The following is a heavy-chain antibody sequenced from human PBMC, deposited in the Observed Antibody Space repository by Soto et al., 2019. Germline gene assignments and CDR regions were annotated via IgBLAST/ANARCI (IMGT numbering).Heavy chain of an antibody. CDR2: ISTYNGDT. D-gene: IGHD1-26*01. J-gene: IGHJ6*02. Sequence: QVQLVQSGPEVKKPGASVKVCCEACGYTFTTSGISWVRQAPGQGLEWMGWISTYNGDTNSAQKFQGRVTMTADTSTGTAYMEVMSLKSDDTAVYYCARQGSWPYNYCGLDVWGQGTTVAVSS. V-gene: IGHV1-18*01. CDR1: GYTFTTSG. CDR3: ARQGSWPYNYCGLDV.